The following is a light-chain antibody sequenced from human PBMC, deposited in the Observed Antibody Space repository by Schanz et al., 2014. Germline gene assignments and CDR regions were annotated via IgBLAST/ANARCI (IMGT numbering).Light chain of an antibody. CDR3: QQYGSSRWT. CDR2: DAS. J-gene: IGKJ1*01. Sequence: EIVMTQSPATLSVSPGERATLSCRASQSVSNNLAWYQQKPGQAPRLLIYDASNRATGIPARFSGSGSGTDFTLTISSLEPEDFAVYYCQQYGSSRWTFGQGTKVEIK. V-gene: IGKV3D-15*01. CDR1: QSVSNN.